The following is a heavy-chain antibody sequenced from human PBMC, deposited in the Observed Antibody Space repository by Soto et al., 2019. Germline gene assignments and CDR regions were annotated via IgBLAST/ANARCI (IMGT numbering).Heavy chain of an antibody. J-gene: IGHJ3*02. V-gene: IGHV1-2*04. CDR3: AIRSYCSGGSCSPGSAFDI. D-gene: IGHD2-15*01. CDR2: INPNSGGT. CDR1: GYTFPGYY. Sequence: ASVKVSCKASGYTFPGYYMHWVRQAPGQGLEWMGWINPNSGGTNYAQKFQGWVTMTRDTSISTAYMELSRLRSDDTAVYYCAIRSYCSGGSCSPGSAFDIWGQGTMVTVSS.